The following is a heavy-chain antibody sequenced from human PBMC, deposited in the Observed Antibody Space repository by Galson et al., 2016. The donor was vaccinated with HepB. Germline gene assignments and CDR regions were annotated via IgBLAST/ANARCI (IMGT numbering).Heavy chain of an antibody. CDR3: AKDSWLFYYPEDGLDV. V-gene: IGHV3-23*01. CDR1: GFTFTNYA. D-gene: IGHD2-8*01. CDR2: ISGSGGST. Sequence: SLRLSCAASGFTFTNYAMSWVRQAPGKGLEWVSGISGSGGSTYYADSVKGRFTISRDNSKNTLYLQMNSLRAEDTAVYYCAKDSWLFYYPEDGLDVWGQGTTVTVSS. J-gene: IGHJ6*02.